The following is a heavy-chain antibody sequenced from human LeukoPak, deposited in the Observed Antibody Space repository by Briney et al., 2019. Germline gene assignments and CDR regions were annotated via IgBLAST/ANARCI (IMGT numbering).Heavy chain of an antibody. CDR3: ARDNYDSSGYYYAYAFDI. CDR1: GGSISSYY. V-gene: IGHV4-4*07. D-gene: IGHD3-22*01. J-gene: IGHJ3*02. CDR2: LYTSGST. Sequence: SETLSLTCTVPGGSISSYYWSWIRQPAGKGLEWIGRLYTSGSTNYNPSLKSRVTMSVDTSKNQFSLKLSSVTAADTAVYYCARDNYDSSGYYYAYAFDIWGQGTMVTVSS.